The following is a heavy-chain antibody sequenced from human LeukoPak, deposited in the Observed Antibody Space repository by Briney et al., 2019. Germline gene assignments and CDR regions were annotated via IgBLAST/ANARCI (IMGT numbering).Heavy chain of an antibody. CDR1: GGSISSYY. D-gene: IGHD2-15*01. Sequence: SETLSLTCTVSGGSISSYYWSWIRQPPGKGLEWIGYIYYSGSTNYNPSLKGRVTISVDTSKNQFSLKLSSVPAADTAVYYCARRGYCSGGSCYPPGAFDIWGQGTMVTVSS. CDR2: IYYSGST. V-gene: IGHV4-59*08. J-gene: IGHJ3*02. CDR3: ARRGYCSGGSCYPPGAFDI.